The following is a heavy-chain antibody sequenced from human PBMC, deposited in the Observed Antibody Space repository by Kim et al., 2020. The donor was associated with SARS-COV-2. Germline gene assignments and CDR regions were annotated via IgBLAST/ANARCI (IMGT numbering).Heavy chain of an antibody. V-gene: IGHV3-43D*03. Sequence: GGSLRLSCAAYGFTFDDYAMHWVRQAPGKGLEWVSLISWDGGSTYYADSVKGRFTISRDNSKNSLYLQMNSLRAEDTALYYCAKAPYGDYASYFDYWGQGTLVTVSS. J-gene: IGHJ4*02. CDR1: GFTFDDYA. CDR2: ISWDGGST. D-gene: IGHD4-17*01. CDR3: AKAPYGDYASYFDY.